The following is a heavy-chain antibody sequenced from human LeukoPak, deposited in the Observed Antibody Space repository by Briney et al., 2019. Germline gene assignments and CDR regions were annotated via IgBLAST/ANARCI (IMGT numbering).Heavy chain of an antibody. D-gene: IGHD1-26*01. V-gene: IGHV1-2*02. CDR2: INPNSGDT. CDR1: GYTFTGYY. CDR3: AREGDTSADAFDI. J-gene: IGHJ3*02. Sequence: ASVKVSCKASGYTFTGYYMYWVRQAPGQGLEWMGWINPNSGDTIYAQKFQGRVTMTRDTSISTAYMELRSLRSDDTAVYHCAREGDTSADAFDIWGLGTMVTVSS.